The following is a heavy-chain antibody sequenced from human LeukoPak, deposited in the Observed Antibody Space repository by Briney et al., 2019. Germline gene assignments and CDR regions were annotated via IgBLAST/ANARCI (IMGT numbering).Heavy chain of an antibody. V-gene: IGHV4-4*02. J-gene: IGHJ4*02. D-gene: IGHD4-11*01. Sequence: SGTLSLTCAVSGGSISSHNWWTWVRQSPGKGLEWIGEIYHSESTNYNPSLKNRVTISIDKSKNQFSLTLNSVTAADTAMYYCASHTVSLDYWGQGALVTVSS. CDR1: GGSISSHNW. CDR2: IYHSEST. CDR3: ASHTVSLDY.